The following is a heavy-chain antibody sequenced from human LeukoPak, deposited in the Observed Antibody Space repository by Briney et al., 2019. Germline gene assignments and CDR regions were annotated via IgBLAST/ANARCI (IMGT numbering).Heavy chain of an antibody. CDR3: ARAQGVSAFDI. J-gene: IGHJ3*02. CDR1: GFTFSSYG. Sequence: GGSLRLSCAASGFTFSSYGMHWVRQAPGKGLEWVAVIWYDGSNKYHADSVKGRFTISRDNSKNTLYLQMNSLRAEDTAVYYCARAQGVSAFDIWGQGTMVTVSS. CDR2: IWYDGSNK. D-gene: IGHD3-16*01. V-gene: IGHV3-33*01.